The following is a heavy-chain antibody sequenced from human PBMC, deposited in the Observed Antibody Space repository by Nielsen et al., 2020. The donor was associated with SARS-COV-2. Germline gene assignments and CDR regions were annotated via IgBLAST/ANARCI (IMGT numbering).Heavy chain of an antibody. CDR2: ISAYNGNT. D-gene: IGHD5-12*01. J-gene: IGHJ6*02. Sequence: ASVKVSCKASEYTFTKHGFHWVRQAPGQGLEWMGWISAYNGNTNYAQKLQGRVTMTTDTSTSTAYMELRSLRSDDTAVYYCARCGYVDYYGMDVWGQGTTVTVSS. V-gene: IGHV1-18*01. CDR1: EYTFTKHG. CDR3: ARCGYVDYYGMDV.